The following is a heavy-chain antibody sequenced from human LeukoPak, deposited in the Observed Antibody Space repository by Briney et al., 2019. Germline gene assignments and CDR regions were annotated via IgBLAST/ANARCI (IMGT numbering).Heavy chain of an antibody. Sequence: PGGSLRLSCAASGFTVSSNYMSWVRQAPGKGLEWVSVIYSGGSTYYADSVKGRFTISRDNSKNTLYLQMNSLRAEDTAVYYCARADYSYGDPLFDYWGQGTLVTVSS. J-gene: IGHJ4*02. CDR3: ARADYSYGDPLFDY. CDR1: GFTVSSNY. V-gene: IGHV3-66*01. CDR2: IYSGGST. D-gene: IGHD4-17*01.